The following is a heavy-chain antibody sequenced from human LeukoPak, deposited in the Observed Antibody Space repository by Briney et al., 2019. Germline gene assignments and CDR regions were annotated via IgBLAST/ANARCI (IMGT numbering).Heavy chain of an antibody. Sequence: GASVKVSCKASGYTFRDYYMHWVRQAPGQGLEWMGWIDPKSGGPNYAQKFQGRVTLTSDTSISTSYMELSRLTSDDTAVYYCARGGFHHGCDFWGQGTVVTVSS. CDR2: IDPKSGGP. CDR3: ARGGFHHGCDF. CDR1: GYTFRDYY. J-gene: IGHJ3*01. V-gene: IGHV1-2*02.